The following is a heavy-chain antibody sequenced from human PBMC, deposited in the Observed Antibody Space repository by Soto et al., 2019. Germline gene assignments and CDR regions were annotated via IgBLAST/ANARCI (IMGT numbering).Heavy chain of an antibody. V-gene: IGHV3-13*01. J-gene: IGHJ4*02. Sequence: EVQLVESGGGLVQPGGSLRLSCAASGFTFSNYDMHCVRQVTGKGLEWASTIGTAGDTYYPGSVKGRVTISRENAKNSLYLQMNSLRAEDTAVYYCARGRLISLYYFDYWGQGTLVTVSS. CDR1: GFTFSNYD. CDR3: ARGRLISLYYFDY. CDR2: IGTAGDT. D-gene: IGHD2-15*01.